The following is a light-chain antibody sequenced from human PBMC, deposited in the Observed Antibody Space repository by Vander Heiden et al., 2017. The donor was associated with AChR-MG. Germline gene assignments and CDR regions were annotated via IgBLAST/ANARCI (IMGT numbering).Light chain of an antibody. CDR2: RND. J-gene: IGLJ1*01. CDR1: SSNIGRNS. V-gene: IGLV1-47*01. CDR3: ASWDDSLREV. Sequence: QSVMAQPPSAPGPPRRRVSLPCSGSSSNIGRNSVFWYQQLPGTAPKLLMYRNDQRPSGVPDRFSGSKSGTSASLAISGLRSEEEAEYYCASWDDSLREVFGTGTRVTVL.